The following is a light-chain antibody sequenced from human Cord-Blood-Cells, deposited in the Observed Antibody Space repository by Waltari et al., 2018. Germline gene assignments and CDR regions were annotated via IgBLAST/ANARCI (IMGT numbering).Light chain of an antibody. CDR3: QQRSNWPLT. CDR1: QSVSSY. V-gene: IGKV3-11*01. J-gene: IGKJ4*01. CDR2: DAS. Sequence: EIVLTQSPATLSLSPGERATLSCRASQSVSSYLAWYQQKPGQAPRLLIYDASNRATGIPARFSGSGSGTDFTLTISSREPEDLAVYYCQQRSNWPLTFGGGTKVEIK.